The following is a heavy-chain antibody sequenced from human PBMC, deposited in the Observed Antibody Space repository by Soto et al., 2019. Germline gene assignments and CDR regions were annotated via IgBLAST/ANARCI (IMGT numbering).Heavy chain of an antibody. CDR3: ARGYYDILTGYKYYYGMDV. J-gene: IGHJ6*02. CDR2: ISSSSSYT. CDR1: GFTFSDYY. D-gene: IGHD3-9*01. V-gene: IGHV3-11*06. Sequence: PGGSLRLSCAATGFTFSDYYMSWIRQAPGKGLEWVSYISSSSSYTNYADSVKGRFTISRDNAKNSLYLQMNSLRAEDTAVYYCARGYYDILTGYKYYYGMDVWGQGTTVTVSS.